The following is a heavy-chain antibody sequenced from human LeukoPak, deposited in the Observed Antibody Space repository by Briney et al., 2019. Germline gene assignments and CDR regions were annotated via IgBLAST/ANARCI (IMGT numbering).Heavy chain of an antibody. D-gene: IGHD1-26*01. CDR2: ISGNSHIA. CDR1: GFTFTSYA. CDR3: TTVGSTSKTYYVDH. V-gene: IGHV3-23*01. Sequence: GGSLRLSCAASGFTFTSYAMTWVRQAPGKGLEWVSTISGNSHIAYYADSVKGRFTISRDTSKNTLYLQMNNLKTEDTAVYYCTTVGSTSKTYYVDHWGQGSLVAVSS. J-gene: IGHJ4*02.